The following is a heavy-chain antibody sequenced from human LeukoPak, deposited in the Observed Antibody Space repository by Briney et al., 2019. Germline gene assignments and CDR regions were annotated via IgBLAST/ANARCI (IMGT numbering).Heavy chain of an antibody. J-gene: IGHJ6*04. Sequence: GSLRLSCAASGFTSSSYEMNWVRQAPGKGLEWVSYISSSGSTIYYADSVKGRFTISRDNAKNSLYLQMNSLRAKDTAVYYCAELGITMIGGVWGKGTTVTISS. V-gene: IGHV3-48*03. D-gene: IGHD3-10*02. CDR2: ISSSGSTI. CDR1: GFTSSSYE. CDR3: AELGITMIGGV.